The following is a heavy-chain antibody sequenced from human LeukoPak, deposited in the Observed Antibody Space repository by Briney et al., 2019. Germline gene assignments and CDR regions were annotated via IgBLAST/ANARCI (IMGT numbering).Heavy chain of an antibody. D-gene: IGHD1-26*01. V-gene: IGHV3-23*01. CDR1: GFTFSSYA. CDR3: AKVSAWAMVGATYFDY. CDR2: ISGNSGST. J-gene: IGHJ4*02. Sequence: GGSLRFSCAASGFTFSSYAMSWVRQAPGKGLEWVSSISGNSGSTYYADSVKGRFTICRDNSKNTVYLQMNSLRAEDTAVYYCAKVSAWAMVGATYFDYWGQGTLVSASS.